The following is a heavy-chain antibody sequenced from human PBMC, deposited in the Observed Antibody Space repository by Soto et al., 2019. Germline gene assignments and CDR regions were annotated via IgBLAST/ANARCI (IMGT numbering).Heavy chain of an antibody. V-gene: IGHV3-20*04. CDR2: INWNGGST. CDR1: GFTFGDYG. D-gene: IGHD3-3*01. CDR3: ARPRGVIFGVVINWYFDL. J-gene: IGHJ2*01. Sequence: GGSLRLSCAASGFTFGDYGMSWVRQAPGKGLEWVSGINWNGGSTGYADSVKGRFTISRDNAKNSLYLQMNSLRAEDTALYYCARPRGVIFGVVINWYFDLWGRGTLVTVSS.